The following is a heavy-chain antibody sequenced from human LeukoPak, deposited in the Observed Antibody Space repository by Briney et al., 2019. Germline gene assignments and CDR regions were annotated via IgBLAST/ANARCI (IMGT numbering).Heavy chain of an antibody. CDR2: IETDGSIT. V-gene: IGHV3-74*01. CDR1: GFTFSNYW. D-gene: IGHD4/OR15-4a*01. CDR3: ARENYGGFDY. Sequence: PGGFLRISCATSGFTFSNYWIHWVRQAPGKGLGLVSRIETDGSITSYADSVKGRFTISRDNAKKTLYLQMNSLRAEDTAVYYCARENYGGFDYWGQGTLVTVSS. J-gene: IGHJ4*02.